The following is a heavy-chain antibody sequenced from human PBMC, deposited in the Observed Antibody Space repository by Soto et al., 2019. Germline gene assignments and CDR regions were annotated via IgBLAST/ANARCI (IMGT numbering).Heavy chain of an antibody. Sequence: SVKVSCKASGGTFSSYAISWVRQAPGQGLEWMGGIIPIFGTANYAQKFQGRVTITADESTSTAYMELSSLRSEDTAVYYCARVGHYYDSRGPFDPWGQGTLVTVSS. CDR1: GGTFSSYA. V-gene: IGHV1-69*13. CDR3: ARVGHYYDSRGPFDP. CDR2: IIPIFGTA. D-gene: IGHD3-22*01. J-gene: IGHJ5*02.